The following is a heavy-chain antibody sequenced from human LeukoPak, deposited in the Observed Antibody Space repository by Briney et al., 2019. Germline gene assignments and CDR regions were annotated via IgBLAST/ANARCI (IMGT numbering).Heavy chain of an antibody. V-gene: IGHV3-30*19. Sequence: GGSLRLSCAASGFSFSSHAMHWVRQAPGKGLEWVAFISYDGSTKTYADSVKGRFTTSRDISLHLQMNSLRAEDTAVYYCARGSRYCSSTSCYAFDYWGQGTLVTVSS. CDR3: ARGSRYCSSTSCYAFDY. D-gene: IGHD2-2*01. J-gene: IGHJ4*02. CDR2: ISYDGSTK. CDR1: GFSFSSHA.